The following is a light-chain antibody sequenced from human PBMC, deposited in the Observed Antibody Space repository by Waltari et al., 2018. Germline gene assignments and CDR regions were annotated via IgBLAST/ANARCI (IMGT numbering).Light chain of an antibody. Sequence: DIVMTQSPDSLAVSLGERATINCKSSQSVLYSSNNKNYLAWYQQKPGQPPKLLIYWASTRESGVPDRFSGSGSGTDFTFTISSLQAEDVAVYYCQQYYSTPVWTFGQGTKLEIK. CDR3: QQYYSTPVWT. CDR1: QSVLYSSNNKNY. CDR2: WAS. V-gene: IGKV4-1*01. J-gene: IGKJ2*02.